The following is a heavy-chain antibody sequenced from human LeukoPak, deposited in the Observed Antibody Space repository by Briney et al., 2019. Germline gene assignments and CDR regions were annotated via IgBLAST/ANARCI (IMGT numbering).Heavy chain of an antibody. D-gene: IGHD6-19*01. J-gene: IGHJ4*02. CDR2: INHNGNVN. Sequence: GGSLRLSCAASGFTFSSYWMNWARQAPGKGLEWVASINHNGNVNYYVDSVKGRFTISRDNAKNSLYLQMNSLRAEDTALYYCAKDDSSGWYYFDYWGQGTLVTVSS. V-gene: IGHV3-7*03. CDR3: AKDDSSGWYYFDY. CDR1: GFTFSSYW.